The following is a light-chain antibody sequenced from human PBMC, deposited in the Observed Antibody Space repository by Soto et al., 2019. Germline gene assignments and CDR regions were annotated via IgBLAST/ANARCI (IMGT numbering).Light chain of an antibody. CDR3: QQCNSYPWT. V-gene: IGKV1-5*01. CDR2: DAS. Sequence: DIQMTQSPSTLSASVGDRVTITCRASQSISSWLAWYQQKPGKAPKLLIYDASSLESGVPSRFSGSGSGTEFTLTISSLQPDDFATYDCQQCNSYPWTFGQGTKVEIK. CDR1: QSISSW. J-gene: IGKJ1*01.